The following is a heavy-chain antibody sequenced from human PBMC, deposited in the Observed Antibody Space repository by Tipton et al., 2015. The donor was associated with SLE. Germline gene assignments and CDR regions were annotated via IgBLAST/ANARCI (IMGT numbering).Heavy chain of an antibody. CDR2: IYYSGST. CDR3: ARRPSTYMVQGVEYYFDS. Sequence: TLSLTCALSGASISSGYYWGWIRQPPGKGLEWIGSIYYSGSTYYNPSLKSRVSISLDRSKNQFSLKLTSVIAADTAVYYCARRPSTYMVQGVEYYFDSWGQGTLVTVSS. V-gene: IGHV4-38-2*01. CDR1: GASISSGYY. D-gene: IGHD3-10*01. J-gene: IGHJ4*02.